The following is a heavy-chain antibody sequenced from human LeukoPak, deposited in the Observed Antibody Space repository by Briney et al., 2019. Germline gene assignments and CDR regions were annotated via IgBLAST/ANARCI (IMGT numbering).Heavy chain of an antibody. CDR2: IHHSGST. Sequence: PSETLSLTCTVSGYSISSGYYWGWIRQPPGKGLEWIGSIHHSGSTYDNPSLKSRVTISVDTSKNQFSLKLSSVTAADTAVYYCARNDILTGYPYWGQGTLVTVSS. V-gene: IGHV4-38-2*02. D-gene: IGHD3-9*01. CDR1: GYSISSGYY. J-gene: IGHJ4*02. CDR3: ARNDILTGYPY.